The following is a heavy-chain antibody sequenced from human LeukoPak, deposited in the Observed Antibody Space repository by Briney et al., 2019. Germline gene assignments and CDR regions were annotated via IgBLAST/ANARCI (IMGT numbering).Heavy chain of an antibody. CDR3: ARRRFAVPGTVWFDP. D-gene: IGHD6-19*01. V-gene: IGHV4-4*09. Sequence: SETLPLTCTVSGGSISDNYWSWIRQPPGKGLEWIGYIYSSGGTSYNPSLQSRVTISEDKSKNQFSLRLTSVTAADTAVYYCARRRFAVPGTVWFDPWGQGTLVTVSS. CDR2: IYSSGGT. CDR1: GGSISDNY. J-gene: IGHJ5*02.